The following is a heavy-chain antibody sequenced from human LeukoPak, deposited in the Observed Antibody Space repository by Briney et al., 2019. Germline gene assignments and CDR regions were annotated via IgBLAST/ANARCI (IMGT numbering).Heavy chain of an antibody. CDR3: ARHGPNRKYRTGLDF. J-gene: IGHJ4*02. CDR1: GFTFSNYW. D-gene: IGHD3/OR15-3a*01. CDR2: FYYGGGT. V-gene: IGHV4-39*01. Sequence: GSLRLSCTASGFTFSNYWMSWVRQPPGKGLEWIGRFYYGGGTFYNASLKSRLTMSVDTSENQFSLKLTSVTATDTAVYYCARHGPNRKYRTGLDFWGQGTLVTVSS.